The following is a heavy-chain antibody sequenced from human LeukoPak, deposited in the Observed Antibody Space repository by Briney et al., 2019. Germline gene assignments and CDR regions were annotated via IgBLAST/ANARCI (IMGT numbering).Heavy chain of an antibody. CDR1: GGSLTTYY. V-gene: IGHV4-59*01. CDR3: ARSLTTVTINWFDP. D-gene: IGHD4-17*01. CDR2: LYYSGST. Sequence: NPSETLSLTCTVSGGSLTTYYWSWLRQSPGKPLEWLGYLYYSGSTNYNPSLKSRVTISVDTSKNQFSLKLSSVTAADTAVYYCARSLTTVTINWFDPWGQGTLVTVSS. J-gene: IGHJ5*02.